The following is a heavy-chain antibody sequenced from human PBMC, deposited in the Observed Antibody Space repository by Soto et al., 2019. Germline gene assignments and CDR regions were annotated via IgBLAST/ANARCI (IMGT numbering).Heavy chain of an antibody. V-gene: IGHV3-7*01. CDR2: IKQDGSEK. D-gene: IGHD3-16*01. Sequence: VRLVESGGGLVQPGGSLRLSCAASGFTFSSYWMSWVHQGPGKGLEWVANIKQDGSEKYFVDSVNGRFSISRDNAKNSLFLQMNSLRAEDTAVYYCARDYDRTLDFDYWGQGTLVTVSS. CDR3: ARDYDRTLDFDY. J-gene: IGHJ4*02. CDR1: GFTFSSYW.